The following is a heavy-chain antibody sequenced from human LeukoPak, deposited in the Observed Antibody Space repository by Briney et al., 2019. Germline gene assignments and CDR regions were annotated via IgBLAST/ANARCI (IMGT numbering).Heavy chain of an antibody. V-gene: IGHV3-74*01. J-gene: IGHJ4*02. D-gene: IGHD2-15*01. CDR2: INSEGSTI. Sequence: QPGGSLRLSCAGSGITFSTYWMHWVRQAPGKGLVWVSRINSEGSTISYADSVKGRFTISRDNSKNTLYLRMNSLRAEDTAVYYCAKGYCSGGSCYYFDHWGQGTLVTVSS. CDR1: GITFSTYW. CDR3: AKGYCSGGSCYYFDH.